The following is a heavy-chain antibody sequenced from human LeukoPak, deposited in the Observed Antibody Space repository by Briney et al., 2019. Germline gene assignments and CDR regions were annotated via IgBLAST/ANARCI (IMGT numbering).Heavy chain of an antibody. CDR3: ARGLYSSSPVDC. D-gene: IGHD6-6*01. CDR2: INHSGST. Sequence: SETLSLTCAVYGGSFSGYYWSWIRQPPGKGLEWIGEINHSGSTNYNPSLKSRVTISVDTSKNQFSLKLSSVTAADTAVYYCARGLYSSSPVDCWGQGTLVTVSS. CDR1: GGSFSGYY. J-gene: IGHJ4*02. V-gene: IGHV4-34*01.